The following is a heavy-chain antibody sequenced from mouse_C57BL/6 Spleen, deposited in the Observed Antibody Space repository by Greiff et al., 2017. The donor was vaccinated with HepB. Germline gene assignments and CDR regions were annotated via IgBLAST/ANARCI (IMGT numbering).Heavy chain of an antibody. V-gene: IGHV1-15*01. D-gene: IGHD2-5*01. Sequence: QVQLQQSGAELVRPGASVTLSCKASGYTFTDYEMHWVKQTPVHGLEWIGAIDPETGGTAYNQKFKGKAILTADKSSSTAYMELRSLTSEDSAVYHCTWAMDSNSAWFAYWGQGTLVTVSA. CDR1: GYTFTDYE. CDR2: IDPETGGT. CDR3: TWAMDSNSAWFAY. J-gene: IGHJ3*01.